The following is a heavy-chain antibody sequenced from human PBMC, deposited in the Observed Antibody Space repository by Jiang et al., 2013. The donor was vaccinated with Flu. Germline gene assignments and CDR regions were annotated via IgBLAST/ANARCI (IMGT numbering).Heavy chain of an antibody. D-gene: IGHD5-18*01. CDR2: IYYSGST. Sequence: GSGLVKPSETLSLTCTVSGGSISSYYWSWIRQPPGKGLEWIGYIYYSGSTNYNPSLKSRVTILVDTSKNQFSLKLSSVTAADTAVYYCARGDIAMVLNYFDYWGQGTLVTVSS. CDR1: GGSISSYY. CDR3: ARGDIAMVLNYFDY. V-gene: IGHV4-59*01. J-gene: IGHJ4*02.